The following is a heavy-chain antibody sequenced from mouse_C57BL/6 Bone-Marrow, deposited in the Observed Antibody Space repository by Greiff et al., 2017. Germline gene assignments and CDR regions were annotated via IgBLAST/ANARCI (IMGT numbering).Heavy chain of an antibody. CDR2: LWRGGST. J-gene: IGHJ1*03. Sequence: VQRVESGPGLVQPSQSLSITCTVSGFSLTSSGVHWVRQSPGTGLVWLGVLWRGGSTDYNEAFMSRLSITKDNSKSQVFYKMNSLQADDTAIYYCAAYYYGSSCYGYFDVWGTGTTVTVAS. CDR1: GFSLTSSG. CDR3: AAYYYGSSCYGYFDV. D-gene: IGHD1-1*01. V-gene: IGHV2-5*01.